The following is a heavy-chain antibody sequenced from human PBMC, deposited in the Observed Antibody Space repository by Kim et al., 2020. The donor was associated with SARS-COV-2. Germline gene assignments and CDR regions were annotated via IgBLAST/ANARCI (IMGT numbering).Heavy chain of an antibody. CDR1: GFTFSSYA. Sequence: GGSLRLSCAASGFTFSSYAMSWVRQAPGKGLEWVSAISGSGGSTYYADSVKGRFTISRDNSKNTLYLQMNSLRAEDTAVYYCAKHLKPGKTLKYYYDSSGYTFDYWGQGTLVTVSS. J-gene: IGHJ4*02. CDR3: AKHLKPGKTLKYYYDSSGYTFDY. D-gene: IGHD3-22*01. CDR2: ISGSGGST. V-gene: IGHV3-23*01.